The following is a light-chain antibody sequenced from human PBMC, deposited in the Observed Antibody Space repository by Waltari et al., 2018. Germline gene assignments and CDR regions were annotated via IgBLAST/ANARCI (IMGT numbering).Light chain of an antibody. J-gene: IGLJ3*02. V-gene: IGLV3-25*03. CDR2: KDT. CDR3: QSADTSGSWV. Sequence: SYELTQPPSVSVSPGQTARTTCSGDPLPTNAAQGYQQKPGQVPVLVMYKDTERPSGIPERFSGSTSGTTVTLTIGGVQAEDEADYYCQSADTSGSWVFGGGTKLAVL. CDR1: PLPTNA.